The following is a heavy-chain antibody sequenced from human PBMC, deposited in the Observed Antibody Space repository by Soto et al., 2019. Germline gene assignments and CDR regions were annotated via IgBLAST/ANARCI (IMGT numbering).Heavy chain of an antibody. V-gene: IGHV3-21*01. CDR2: ISSSSTYI. J-gene: IGHJ4*02. CDR3: ARFTHSSTGYTSRSYFDY. D-gene: IGHD6-13*01. CDR1: GFTFSSYT. Sequence: EVQVVESGGGLVTPGGSLRLSCAASGFTFSSYTMNWVRQAPGKGLEWVSSISSSSTYIYYAVSVKGRFTISRDNAKNSLYLQMTGRRAEDTAVYFCARFTHSSTGYTSRSYFDYWGQGTLVTVSS.